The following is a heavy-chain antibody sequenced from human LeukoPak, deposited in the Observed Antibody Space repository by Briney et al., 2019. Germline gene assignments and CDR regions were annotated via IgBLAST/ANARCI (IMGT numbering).Heavy chain of an antibody. D-gene: IGHD3-3*01. CDR2: INHSGST. CDR3: ASGNGITIFGVVTTNYYYYMDV. CDR1: GGSFSGYH. Sequence: SETLSLTCAVYGGSFSGYHWSWIRQPPGKGLEWIGEINHSGSTNYNPSLKSRVTISVDTSKNQFSLKLSSVTAADTAVYYCASGNGITIFGVVTTNYYYYMDVWGKGTTVTVSS. J-gene: IGHJ6*03. V-gene: IGHV4-34*01.